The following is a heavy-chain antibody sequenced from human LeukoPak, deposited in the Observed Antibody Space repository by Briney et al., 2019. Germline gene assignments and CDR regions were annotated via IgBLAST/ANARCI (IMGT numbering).Heavy chain of an antibody. CDR1: GYTFTGYY. J-gene: IGHJ4*02. Sequence: ASVKVSCKASGYTFTGYYMHWVRQAPGQGLEWMGWINPKSGGTNYAQKFQGRVTMTRDTSISTAYMELSRLRFDDTAVYYCASVSSFDSSGRGFDYWGQGTLVTVSS. CDR2: INPKSGGT. V-gene: IGHV1-2*02. D-gene: IGHD3-22*01. CDR3: ASVSSFDSSGRGFDY.